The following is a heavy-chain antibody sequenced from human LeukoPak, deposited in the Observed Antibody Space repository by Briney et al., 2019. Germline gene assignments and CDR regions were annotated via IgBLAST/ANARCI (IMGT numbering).Heavy chain of an antibody. J-gene: IGHJ6*02. CDR1: GFTFNSYA. Sequence: GGSLRLSCAASGFTFNSYAIHWVRQAPGKGLEWVAVISYDGSNKYYADSVKGRFTISRDNSKNTLYLQMNSLRAEDTAVYYCAKDPYYYYGMDVWGQGTTVTVSS. CDR2: ISYDGSNK. V-gene: IGHV3-30*18. CDR3: AKDPYYYYGMDV.